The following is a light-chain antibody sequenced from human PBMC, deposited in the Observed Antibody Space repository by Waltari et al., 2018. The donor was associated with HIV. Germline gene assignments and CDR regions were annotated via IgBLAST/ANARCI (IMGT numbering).Light chain of an antibody. Sequence: QSALTQPASVSGSPGPSLPISYPGTSWPLGGYHFVSCYQQHPGKAPKLMIYEVSKRPSGVSNRFSGSKSGNTASLTISGLQAEDEADYYCSSYTSSSTLVFGGGTKLTVL. CDR1: SWPLGGYHF. J-gene: IGLJ3*02. V-gene: IGLV2-14*01. CDR2: EVS. CDR3: SSYTSSSTLV.